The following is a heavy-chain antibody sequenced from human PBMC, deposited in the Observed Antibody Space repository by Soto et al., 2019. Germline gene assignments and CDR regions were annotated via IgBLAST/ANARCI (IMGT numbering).Heavy chain of an antibody. D-gene: IGHD3-3*01. J-gene: IGHJ3*02. CDR3: AKDQTIFGVAKGAGDAFDI. Sequence: GGSLRLSCAASGFTFSSYAMSWVRQAPGKGLEWVSAISGSGGSTYYADSVKGRFTISRDNSKNTLYLQMNSLRAEDTAVYYCAKDQTIFGVAKGAGDAFDICGQGTMVTVSS. CDR1: GFTFSSYA. CDR2: ISGSGGST. V-gene: IGHV3-23*01.